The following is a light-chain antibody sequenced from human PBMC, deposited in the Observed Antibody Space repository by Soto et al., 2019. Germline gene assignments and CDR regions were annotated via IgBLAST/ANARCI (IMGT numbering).Light chain of an antibody. CDR2: DAS. J-gene: IGKJ1*01. CDR3: QQAHSFPWT. Sequence: DIQMTQSPSSVSASVGDRVTITCQASQDIASWLAWYQHKPGRAPNFLIYDASRLQSGVPSRFSGSGPVTDFTLTITSLQPEDFATYYCQQAHSFPWTFGQGTKVEI. V-gene: IGKV1-12*01. CDR1: QDIASW.